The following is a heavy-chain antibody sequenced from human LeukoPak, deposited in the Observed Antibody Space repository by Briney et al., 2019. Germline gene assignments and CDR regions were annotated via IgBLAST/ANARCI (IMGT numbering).Heavy chain of an antibody. D-gene: IGHD3-22*01. CDR2: MNPDTGNT. V-gene: IGHV1-8*01. CDR3: ATGDRTYYYDSSGPI. J-gene: IGHJ3*02. CDR1: GYTFSAYD. Sequence: GASVKVSCKASGYTFSAYDINWVRQGAGQGLEWIGWMNPDTGNTGCAQKFQGRVTMTRNTSKSTAYMELNSLRAEDTAVYYCATGDRTYYYDSSGPIWGQGTMVTVSS.